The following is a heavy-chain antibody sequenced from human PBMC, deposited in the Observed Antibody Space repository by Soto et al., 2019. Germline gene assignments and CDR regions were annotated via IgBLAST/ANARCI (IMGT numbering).Heavy chain of an antibody. D-gene: IGHD2-2*01. CDR3: AKDSPVLTV. CDR2: ISGSGGSI. J-gene: IGHJ6*02. Sequence: EVQLLESGGVLVQPGGSLRLYCAASGFTFSSYSMSWVRRVPGKGLEWVSAISGSGGSIYYADSVKGWFTISRDNSKNTLYLQMNSLRAEDAAVYYCAKDSPVLTVWGQGTTVTVSS. V-gene: IGHV3-23*01. CDR1: GFTFSSYS.